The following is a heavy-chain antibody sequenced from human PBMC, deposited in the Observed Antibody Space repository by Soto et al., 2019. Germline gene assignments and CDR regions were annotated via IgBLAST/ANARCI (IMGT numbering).Heavy chain of an antibody. CDR1: GFTFSGYA. Sequence: EVQLLGSGGGLVQPGGSLRLSCAASGFTFSGYAMSWVRQAPGKGLEWVSGISGSAASTNYADSVKGRFTISRDNSKSTLYLQMNSLRVEDTAVYYCAKDVHYDILTGIEYFHHWAQGTLVTVSS. CDR2: ISGSAAST. CDR3: AKDVHYDILTGIEYFHH. V-gene: IGHV3-23*01. J-gene: IGHJ1*01. D-gene: IGHD3-9*01.